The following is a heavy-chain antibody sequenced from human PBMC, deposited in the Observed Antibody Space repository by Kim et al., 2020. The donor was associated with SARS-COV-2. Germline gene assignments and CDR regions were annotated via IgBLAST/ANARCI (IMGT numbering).Heavy chain of an antibody. Sequence: GGSLRLSCAASGFAFSKAWMSWVRQAPGKGLEWVGRIKSKTNGGTADHAAPVKGRFTISRDDSKDTLYLQMNSLKPEDTAVYYCSTSTDRGDYGDYIDYWGQGTLVTVSS. CDR1: GFAFSKAW. V-gene: IGHV3-15*01. J-gene: IGHJ4*02. CDR3: STSTDRGDYGDYIDY. D-gene: IGHD4-17*01. CDR2: IKSKTNGGTA.